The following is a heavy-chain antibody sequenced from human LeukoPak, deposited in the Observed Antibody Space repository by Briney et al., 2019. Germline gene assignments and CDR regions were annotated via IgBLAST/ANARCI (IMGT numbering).Heavy chain of an antibody. CDR2: IYYSGST. CDR3: ARVATYYDILTGDYFNWSDP. V-gene: IGHV4-61*05. J-gene: IGHJ5*02. D-gene: IGHD3-9*01. Sequence: SETLSLTCTVSGGSISSSSYYWGWIRQPPGKGLEWIGYIYYSGSTNYNPSLKSRVTISVDTSKNQFSLKLSSVTAADTAVYYCARVATYYDILTGDYFNWSDPWGEGTLVTVSS. CDR1: GGSISSSSYY.